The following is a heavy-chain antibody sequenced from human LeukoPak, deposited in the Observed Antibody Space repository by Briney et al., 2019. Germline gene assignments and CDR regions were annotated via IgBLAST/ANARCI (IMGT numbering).Heavy chain of an antibody. J-gene: IGHJ6*02. V-gene: IGHV3-48*03. D-gene: IGHD5-12*01. Sequence: GGSLRLSCAASGFTFSSYEMNWVRQAPGKGLEWVSYISSSGSTIYYADSVKGRFTISRDNAKNSLYLQMNSLRAEDTAVYYCARDRPGYRGYDGVGSYYYYGMDVWGQGTTVTVSS. CDR1: GFTFSSYE. CDR2: ISSSGSTI. CDR3: ARDRPGYRGYDGVGSYYYYGMDV.